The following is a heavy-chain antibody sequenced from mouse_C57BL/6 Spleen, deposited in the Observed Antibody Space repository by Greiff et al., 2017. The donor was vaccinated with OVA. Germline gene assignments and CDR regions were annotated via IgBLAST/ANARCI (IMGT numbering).Heavy chain of an antibody. Sequence: QVQLQQPGAELVMPGASVKLSCKASGYTFTSYWMHWVKQRPGQGLEWFGEIDPSDSYTNYNQKFKGKSTLTVDKSSSTAYMQLSSLTSEDSAVYYCARYSSGQAWFAYWGQGTLVTVSA. J-gene: IGHJ3*01. V-gene: IGHV1-69*01. D-gene: IGHD3-2*02. CDR3: ARYSSGQAWFAY. CDR2: IDPSDSYT. CDR1: GYTFTSYW.